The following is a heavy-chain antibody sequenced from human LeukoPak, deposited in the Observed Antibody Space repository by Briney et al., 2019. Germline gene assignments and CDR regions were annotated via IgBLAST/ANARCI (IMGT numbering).Heavy chain of an antibody. D-gene: IGHD3-22*01. J-gene: IGHJ4*02. Sequence: PGGSLRLSCAVSGFTFEDYAMHWVRQAPGKGLEWVSGISWNSGSIGYADSVKGRFTISRDYAKNSLYLQMNSLRAEDTALYYCVKDRLYDSSGYYAHWGQGTLVTVSS. CDR3: VKDRLYDSSGYYAH. CDR2: ISWNSGSI. V-gene: IGHV3-9*01. CDR1: GFTFEDYA.